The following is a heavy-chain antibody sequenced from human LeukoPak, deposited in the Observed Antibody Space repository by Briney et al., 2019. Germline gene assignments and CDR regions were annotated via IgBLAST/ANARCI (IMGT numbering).Heavy chain of an antibody. CDR3: ARGRYSSSPPGY. Sequence: VKPSETLSLTCTVSGGSISSNYWSWIRQPPGKGLEWIGYIYYSGSTNYNPSLKSRVTISKDTSKNQFSLKLNSVTAVDTAVYYCARGRYSSSPPGYWGQGILVTVSS. CDR1: GGSISSNY. CDR2: IYYSGST. D-gene: IGHD6-6*01. V-gene: IGHV4-59*01. J-gene: IGHJ4*02.